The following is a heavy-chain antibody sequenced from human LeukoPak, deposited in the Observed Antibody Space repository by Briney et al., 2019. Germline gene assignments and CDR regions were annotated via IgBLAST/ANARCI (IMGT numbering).Heavy chain of an antibody. V-gene: IGHV4-59*01. CDR3: ARSPITGMIRYYYYYMDV. D-gene: IGHD1-20*01. CDR1: GGSIRTYY. J-gene: IGHJ6*03. Sequence: SETLSLTCSVSGGSIRTYYWSWIRQPPGKGLEWIGYIYYSGSTNYNPSLKSRVTISVDTSKNQFSLKLSSVTAADTAVYYCARSPITGMIRYYYYYMDVWGKGTTVTVSS. CDR2: IYYSGST.